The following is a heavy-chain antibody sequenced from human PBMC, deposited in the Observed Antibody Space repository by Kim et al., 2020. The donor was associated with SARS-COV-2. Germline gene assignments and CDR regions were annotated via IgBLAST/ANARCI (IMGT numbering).Heavy chain of an antibody. CDR2: IIPILGIA. Sequence: SVKVSCKASGGTFSSYAISWVRQAPGQGLEWMGRIIPILGIANYAQKFQGRVTITADKSTSTAYMELSSLRSEDTAVYYCARDRKVSLLWFGEWYYFDYWGQGTLVTVSS. CDR1: GGTFSSYA. J-gene: IGHJ4*02. V-gene: IGHV1-69*04. CDR3: ARDRKVSLLWFGEWYYFDY. D-gene: IGHD3-10*01.